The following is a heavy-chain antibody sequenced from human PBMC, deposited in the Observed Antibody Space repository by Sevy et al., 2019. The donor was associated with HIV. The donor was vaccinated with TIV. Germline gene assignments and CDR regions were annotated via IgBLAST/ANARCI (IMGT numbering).Heavy chain of an antibody. CDR2: IYYSGST. CDR3: AREEAAAGTIMFDY. J-gene: IGHJ4*02. V-gene: IGHV4-59*13. D-gene: IGHD6-13*01. Sequence: SETLSLTCTVSGGSISSYYWSWIRQPPGKGLEWIGYIYYSGSTNYNPSLKSRVTISVDTSKNQFSLKLSSVTAAETAVYYCAREEAAAGTIMFDYWGQGTLVTVSS. CDR1: GGSISSYY.